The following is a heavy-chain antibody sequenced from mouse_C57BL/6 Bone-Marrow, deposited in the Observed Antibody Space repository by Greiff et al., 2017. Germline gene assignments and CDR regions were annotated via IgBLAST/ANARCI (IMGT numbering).Heavy chain of an antibody. J-gene: IGHJ2*01. CDR3: TRSLIYYGTNY. CDR1: GFNIKDSY. Sequence: FQLQQSGAELVKPGASVKLSCTASGFNIKDSYIHWVKQRTEQGLEWIGRIDPEDGETKYAPKFQDKATITADTSSNTAYLQLSSLTSEDTAVYYCTRSLIYYGTNYWGQGTTLTVSS. CDR2: IDPEDGET. V-gene: IGHV14-2*01. D-gene: IGHD1-1*01.